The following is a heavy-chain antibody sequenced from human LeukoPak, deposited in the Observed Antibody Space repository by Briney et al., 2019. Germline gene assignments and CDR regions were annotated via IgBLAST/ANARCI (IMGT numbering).Heavy chain of an antibody. CDR2: IYYSGST. CDR3: ARSRGSYFDY. CDR1: GGSINSKNYY. V-gene: IGHV4-39*01. D-gene: IGHD1-26*01. Sequence: SETLSLTCTVSGGSINSKNYYWAWIRQPPGKGLEWIGSIYYSGSTYYNPSLKSRVTIFVDTSKNQFSLKLSSVTAADTAVYSCARSRGSYFDYWGQGTLATVSS. J-gene: IGHJ4*02.